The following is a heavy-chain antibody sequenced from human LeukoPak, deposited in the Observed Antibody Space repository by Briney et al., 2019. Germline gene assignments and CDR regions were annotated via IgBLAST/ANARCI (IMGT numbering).Heavy chain of an antibody. V-gene: IGHV4-59*01. CDR3: ARDPYGDYGMDV. CDR2: IYYSGTT. J-gene: IGHJ6*02. D-gene: IGHD4-17*01. Sequence: SETLSLTCTVSGGSISSYYWGWIRQPPGKGLEWIGYIYYSGTTNYNPSLKSRVTISVDTSKNQFSLKLSSVTAADTALYYCARDPYGDYGMDVWGQGTTVTVSS. CDR1: GGSISSYY.